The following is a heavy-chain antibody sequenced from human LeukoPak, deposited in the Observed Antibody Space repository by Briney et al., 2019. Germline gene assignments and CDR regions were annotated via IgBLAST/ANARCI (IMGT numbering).Heavy chain of an antibody. D-gene: IGHD3-3*01. V-gene: IGHV4-59*01. CDR2: IYYSGST. J-gene: IGHJ6*02. CDR3: ARDGSYDFWSGYYKVDYYGMDV. Sequence: PSETLSLTCTVSGGSISSYYWSWIRRPPGKGLEWIGYIYYSGSTNYNPSLKSRVTISVDTSKNQFSLKLSSVTAADTAVYYCARDGSYDFWSGYYKVDYYGMDVWGQGTTVTVSS. CDR1: GGSISSYY.